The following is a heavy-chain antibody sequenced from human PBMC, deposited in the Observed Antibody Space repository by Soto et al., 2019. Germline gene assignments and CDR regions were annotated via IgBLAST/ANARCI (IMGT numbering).Heavy chain of an antibody. CDR3: AKNQGVELVPLATVDWFDP. V-gene: IGHV3-23*01. Sequence: GGSLRLSCAASKFTFSSYAMSWVRRAPGKGLEWVSAISGSGDITSYADSVKGRFTISRDNSKSTVYLELNNLSAEDTAVYHCAKNQGVELVPLATVDWFDPWGQGSVVTVSS. D-gene: IGHD1-26*01. J-gene: IGHJ5*02. CDR1: KFTFSSYA. CDR2: ISGSGDIT.